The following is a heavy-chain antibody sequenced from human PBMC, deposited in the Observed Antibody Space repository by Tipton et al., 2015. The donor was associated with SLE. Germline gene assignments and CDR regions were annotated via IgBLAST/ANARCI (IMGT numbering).Heavy chain of an antibody. J-gene: IGHJ5*02. CDR2: IYYSGGT. Sequence: TLSLTCTVSGGSISSTTYSWAWIRQPPGKGLEWIGTIYYSGGTYYNPSLKSRVTVSIDTSKNQFSLRLSSVTAADTAVYYSARLDSSSWYDWFDPWGQGILVTVSS. D-gene: IGHD6-13*01. CDR1: GGSISSTTYS. CDR3: ARLDSSSWYDWFDP. V-gene: IGHV4-39*01.